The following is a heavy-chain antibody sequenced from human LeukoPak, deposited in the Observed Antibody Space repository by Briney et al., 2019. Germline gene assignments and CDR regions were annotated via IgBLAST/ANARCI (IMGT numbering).Heavy chain of an antibody. CDR3: ARGVTARGFYYYMDI. D-gene: IGHD2-21*02. J-gene: IGHJ6*03. V-gene: IGHV1-18*01. Sequence: ASVKVSCKASGYTFTSYGISWVRQAPGQGLEWMGWISAYNGNTNYAQKLQGRVTMTTDTSTSTAYMELSRLRSDDTAVYSCARGVTARGFYYYMDIWGRGTTVTISS. CDR1: GYTFTSYG. CDR2: ISAYNGNT.